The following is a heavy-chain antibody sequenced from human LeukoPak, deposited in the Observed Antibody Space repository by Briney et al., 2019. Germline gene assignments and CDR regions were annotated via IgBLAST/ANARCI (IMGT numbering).Heavy chain of an antibody. CDR1: GFTFSSYG. D-gene: IGHD3-22*01. CDR3: AKGASYAMIAPYLDY. Sequence: PGGSLRLSCAASGFTFSSYGMHWVRQAPGKGLEWVAVISYDGSNKYYADSVKGRFTIPRDNSKNTLYLQMNSLRAEDTAVYYCAKGASYAMIAPYLDYWGQGTLVTVSS. V-gene: IGHV3-30*18. J-gene: IGHJ4*02. CDR2: ISYDGSNK.